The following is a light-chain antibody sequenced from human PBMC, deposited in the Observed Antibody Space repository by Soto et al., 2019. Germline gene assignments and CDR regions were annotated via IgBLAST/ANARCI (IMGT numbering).Light chain of an antibody. CDR1: QNIFTW. CDR3: QQYSSYYS. CDR2: KTS. Sequence: DIQMTQSPSTLSASIGDRVTITCRASQNIFTWLAWYQKKPGKAPTLLIYKTSNLQSGVPARFSGSGSGTEFTLTISSLQPDDFETYYCQQYSSYYSFGQGTKLEIK. J-gene: IGKJ2*03. V-gene: IGKV1-5*03.